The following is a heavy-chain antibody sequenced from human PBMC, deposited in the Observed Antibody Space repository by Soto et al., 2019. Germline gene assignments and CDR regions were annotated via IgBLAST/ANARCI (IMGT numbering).Heavy chain of an antibody. CDR3: ARTHCSGGSCQGHHYGMDV. D-gene: IGHD2-15*01. CDR2: IFSNDEK. J-gene: IGHJ6*02. CDR1: GFSLSNARMG. V-gene: IGHV2-26*01. Sequence: SGPTLVNPTETLTLTCTVSGFSLSNARMGVSWIRQPPGKALEWLAHIFSNDEKSYSTSLKSRLTISKDTSKSQVVLTMTNMDPVDTATYYCARTHCSGGSCQGHHYGMDVWGQGTTVIVSS.